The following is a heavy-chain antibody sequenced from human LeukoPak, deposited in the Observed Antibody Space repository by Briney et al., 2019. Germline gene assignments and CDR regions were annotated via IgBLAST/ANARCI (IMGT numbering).Heavy chain of an antibody. D-gene: IGHD6-13*01. CDR3: ARGYSSSWNYLDY. CDR2: VFDSGST. V-gene: IGHV4-59*01. Sequence: SETLSLTCAVYGGSFSGYYWSWIRQPPGKGLEWIGYVFDSGSTNYNPSLKSQVTISVDTSKKQFSLKVSSVTAADTAVYYCARGYSSSWNYLDYWGQGTLVTVSS. CDR1: GGSFSGYY. J-gene: IGHJ4*02.